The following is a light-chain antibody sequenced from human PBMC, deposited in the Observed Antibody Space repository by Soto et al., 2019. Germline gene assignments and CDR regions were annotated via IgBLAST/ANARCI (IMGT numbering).Light chain of an antibody. CDR3: QQFGSSPGFT. Sequence: EIVLTQSPGTLSLSPGERATLSCRASQSINNRYLAWYQQNPGQAPRLLIYAASSRATGIPDRFSGSGSGTDFTLTISRLEAEDFAVYYCQQFGSSPGFTFGPGTKVDIK. V-gene: IGKV3-20*01. CDR2: AAS. J-gene: IGKJ3*01. CDR1: QSINNRY.